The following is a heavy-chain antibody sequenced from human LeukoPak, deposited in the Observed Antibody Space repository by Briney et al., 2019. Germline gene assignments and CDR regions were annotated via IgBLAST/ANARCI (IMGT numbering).Heavy chain of an antibody. Sequence: PSETLSLTCAVYGGSFSGYYWSWIRQPPGKGLEWIGEINHSGSTNYNPSLKSRVTISVDTSKNQFSLKLSSVTAADTAVYYCARGLLAEYCSGGSCSYYFDYWGQGTLVTVSS. V-gene: IGHV4-34*01. D-gene: IGHD2-15*01. CDR3: ARGLLAEYCSGGSCSYYFDY. CDR1: GGSFSGYY. CDR2: INHSGST. J-gene: IGHJ4*02.